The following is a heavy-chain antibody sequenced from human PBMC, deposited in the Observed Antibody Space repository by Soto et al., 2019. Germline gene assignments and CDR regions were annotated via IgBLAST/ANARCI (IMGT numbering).Heavy chain of an antibody. CDR3: ARAPTTMVRGVIGWFDP. CDR2: IIPIFGTA. D-gene: IGHD3-10*01. V-gene: IGHV1-69*13. CDR1: GGTFSSYA. J-gene: IGHJ5*02. Sequence: ASVKVSCKASGGTFSSYAISWVRQAPGQGLEWMGGIIPIFGTANYAQKFQGRVTITADESTSTAYMELSSLRSEDTAVYYCARAPTTMVRGVIGWFDPWGQGTLVTVSS.